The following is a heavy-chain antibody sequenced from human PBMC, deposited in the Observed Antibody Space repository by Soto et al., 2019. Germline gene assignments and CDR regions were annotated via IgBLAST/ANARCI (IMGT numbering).Heavy chain of an antibody. V-gene: IGHV1-18*01. CDR1: GYTFTSFR. Sequence: QLVQSGGEVNKPGASVKVSCRSSGYTFTSFRITWVRQAPGQGLEWMGWISAYSGDTNYAQRFQGRVTMTTDTSTSTAYMEVQSLRSADTAVYYCAVLYCSSTSCYPDYWGQGTLVTVSS. CDR3: AVLYCSSTSCYPDY. D-gene: IGHD2-2*01. CDR2: ISAYSGDT. J-gene: IGHJ4*02.